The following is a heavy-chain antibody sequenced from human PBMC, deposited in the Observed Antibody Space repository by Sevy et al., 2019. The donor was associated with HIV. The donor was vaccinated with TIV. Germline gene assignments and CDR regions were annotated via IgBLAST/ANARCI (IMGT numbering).Heavy chain of an antibody. CDR3: ATTKDYDGSSGYPFDH. J-gene: IGHJ4*02. D-gene: IGHD3-22*01. Sequence: ASVKVSCKVSGYTLTALSMHWVRQAPGKGLEWMGIFDPEDGETRFAQKLQGRGTMTEDTSTDTDYMELRSLRSEDTAVYFCATTKDYDGSSGYPFDHWGQGALVTVSS. V-gene: IGHV1-24*01. CDR2: FDPEDGET. CDR1: GYTLTALS.